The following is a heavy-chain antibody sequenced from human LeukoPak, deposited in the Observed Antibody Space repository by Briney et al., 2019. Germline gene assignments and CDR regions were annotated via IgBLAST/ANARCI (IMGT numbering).Heavy chain of an antibody. CDR2: ISGSGGST. Sequence: GGSLRLSCAASGFTFSSYAMSWVRQAPGKGLEWVSAISGSGGSTYYADSVKGRFTISRDNSKNTLYLQMNSLRAEDTAVYYCAKDRGFGELFGYFDYWGQGTLVTVSS. D-gene: IGHD3-10*01. J-gene: IGHJ4*02. CDR1: GFTFSSYA. V-gene: IGHV3-23*01. CDR3: AKDRGFGELFGYFDY.